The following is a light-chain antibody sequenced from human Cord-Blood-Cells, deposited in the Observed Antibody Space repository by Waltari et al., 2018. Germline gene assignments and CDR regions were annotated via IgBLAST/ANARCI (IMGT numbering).Light chain of an antibody. Sequence: QSVLTQPPSVSAAPGQKVTISCSGSSSNIGNNYVSWYQQLPGTAPKLLIYDNNKRPPGITDRFSGAKSGTSATLGITGRQTGDEADYYCGTWDSSLSAVVFGGGTKLTVL. CDR2: DNN. CDR1: SSNIGNNY. V-gene: IGLV1-51*01. J-gene: IGLJ2*01. CDR3: GTWDSSLSAVV.